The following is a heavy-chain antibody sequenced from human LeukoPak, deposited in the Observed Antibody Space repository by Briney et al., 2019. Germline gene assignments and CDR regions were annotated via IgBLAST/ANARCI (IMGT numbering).Heavy chain of an antibody. J-gene: IGHJ6*02. CDR2: IYPGDSDT. Sequence: PGESLKISCKGSGYSFTSYWIGWVRQMPGKGLEWMGIIYPGDSDTRYSPSFQGQVTISADKSISTAYLQWSSLKASDTAMYYCARLITYYDILTGYSPDYYYGMDVWGQGTTVTVSS. CDR1: GYSFTSYW. CDR3: ARLITYYDILTGYSPDYYYGMDV. D-gene: IGHD3-9*01. V-gene: IGHV5-51*01.